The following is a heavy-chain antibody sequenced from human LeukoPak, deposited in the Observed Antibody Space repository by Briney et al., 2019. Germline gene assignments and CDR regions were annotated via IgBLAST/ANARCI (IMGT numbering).Heavy chain of an antibody. CDR3: ARDSAQYYDSSGHQGRVY. CDR1: GFTFSSYW. J-gene: IGHJ4*02. D-gene: IGHD3-22*01. V-gene: IGHV3-7*01. Sequence: PGGSLRLSCAASGFTFSSYWMSWVRQAPGKGLEWVANIKQDGSEKYYVDSVKGRFTISRDNAKNSLYLQMNSLRAEDTAVYYCARDSAQYYDSSGHQGRVYWGQGTLVTVSS. CDR2: IKQDGSEK.